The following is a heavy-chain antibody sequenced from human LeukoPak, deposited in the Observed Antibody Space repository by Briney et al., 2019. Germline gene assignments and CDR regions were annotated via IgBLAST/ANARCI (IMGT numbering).Heavy chain of an antibody. V-gene: IGHV4-31*03. J-gene: IGHJ5*02. D-gene: IGHD2-2*01. CDR3: ARVEYQLLFQGWFDP. CDR1: GGSISSGGYY. Sequence: LSLTCTVSGGSISSGGYYWSWIRQHPGKGLEWIGYIYYSGSTYYNPSLKSRVTISVDTSKNQFSLRLSSVTAADTAVYYCARVEYQLLFQGWFDPWGQGTLGTVSS. CDR2: IYYSGST.